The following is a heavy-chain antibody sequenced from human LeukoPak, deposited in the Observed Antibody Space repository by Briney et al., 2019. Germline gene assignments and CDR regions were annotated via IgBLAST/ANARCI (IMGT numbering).Heavy chain of an antibody. V-gene: IGHV4-39*07. CDR3: ARVPYYYGSGSYPDY. CDR1: GGSISSSSYY. J-gene: IGHJ4*02. D-gene: IGHD3-10*01. CDR2: IYYSGST. Sequence: SETLSLTCTVSGGSISSSSYYWGWIRQPPGRGLEWIASIYYSGSTYYNPSLKRRVTISVDTSKNQFSLTLSSVTAADPAVYYCARVPYYYGSGSYPDYWGQGTLVTVSS.